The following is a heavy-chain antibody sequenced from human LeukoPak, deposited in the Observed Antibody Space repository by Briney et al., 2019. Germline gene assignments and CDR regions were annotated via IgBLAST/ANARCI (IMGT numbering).Heavy chain of an antibody. Sequence: PSETLSLTCTVSGGSISSSSYYWGWIRQPPGKGLEWIGSIYYSGSTYYNPSLKSRVTISVDTSKNQFSLKLSSVTAADTAVYYCAPLGRGLGGVDYWGQGTLVTVSS. CDR3: APLGRGLGGVDY. CDR1: GGSISSSSYY. D-gene: IGHD3-16*01. J-gene: IGHJ4*02. V-gene: IGHV4-39*07. CDR2: IYYSGST.